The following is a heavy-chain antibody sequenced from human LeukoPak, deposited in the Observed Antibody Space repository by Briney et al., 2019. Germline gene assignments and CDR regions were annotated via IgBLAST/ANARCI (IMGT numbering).Heavy chain of an antibody. CDR3: ARGVAGTFQDY. Sequence: GGSLRLSCAASGFTFSSYGMHWVRQAPGKGLEWVAVISYDGSNKYYADSVKGRFTISRDNSKNTLYLQMNSPRAEDTAVYYCARGVAGTFQDYWGQGTLVTVSP. J-gene: IGHJ4*02. CDR2: ISYDGSNK. CDR1: GFTFSSYG. V-gene: IGHV3-30*03. D-gene: IGHD6-19*01.